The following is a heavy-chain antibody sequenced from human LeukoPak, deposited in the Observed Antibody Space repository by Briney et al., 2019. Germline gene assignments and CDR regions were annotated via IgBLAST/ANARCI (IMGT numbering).Heavy chain of an antibody. D-gene: IGHD3-3*02. V-gene: IGHV4-38-2*01. CDR2: IYHSGST. CDR3: ARHLGTSSLTRYYYYMDV. J-gene: IGHJ6*03. Sequence: SETLSLTCAVSGYSISSGYYWGWIRQPPGKGLEWIGSIYHSGSTYYNLSLKSRVTISVDTSKNQFSLKLSSVTAADTAVYYCARHLGTSSLTRYYYYMDVWGKGTTVTVSS. CDR1: GYSISSGYY.